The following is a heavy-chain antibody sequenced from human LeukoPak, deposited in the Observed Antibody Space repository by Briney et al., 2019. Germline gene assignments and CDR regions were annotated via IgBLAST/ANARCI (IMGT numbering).Heavy chain of an antibody. J-gene: IGHJ4*02. V-gene: IGHV1-2*02. CDR2: INPNSGGT. CDR1: GYTFTGYY. CDR3: ARAHDYGDFEGFDY. Sequence: ASVKVSCKASGYTFTGYYVHWVRQAPGQGLEWMGWINPNSGGTNYAQKLQGRVTMTRDTSISTAYMELSRLRSDDTAVYYCARAHDYGDFEGFDYWGQGTLVTVSS. D-gene: IGHD4-17*01.